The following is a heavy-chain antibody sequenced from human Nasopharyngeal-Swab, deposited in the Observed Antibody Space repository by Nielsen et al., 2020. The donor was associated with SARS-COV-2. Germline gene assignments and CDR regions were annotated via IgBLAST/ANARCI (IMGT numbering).Heavy chain of an antibody. CDR1: GFTFSSYA. V-gene: IGHV3-21*01. CDR2: IGRYGTDI. CDR3: ARGTVFGVANGMDV. Sequence: GESLKISCAASGFTFSSYAMSWVRQAPGKGLEWVSSIGRYGTDIFHADSVKGRFSVFRDAANKSIYLQMRSLRAEDTAVYYCARGTVFGVANGMDVWGQGTTVTVSS. D-gene: IGHD3-3*01. J-gene: IGHJ6*02.